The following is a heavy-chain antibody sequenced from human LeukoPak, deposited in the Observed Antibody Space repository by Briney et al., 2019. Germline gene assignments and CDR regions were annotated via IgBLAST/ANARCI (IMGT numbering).Heavy chain of an antibody. CDR3: ARLESAGSPTVGYSSSWYWATQLLYGMDV. CDR1: GYSFTSYW. D-gene: IGHD6-13*01. Sequence: PGESLRISCKGSGYSFTSYWISWVRQMPGKGLEWMGIIYPGDSDTRYSPSFQGQVTISADKSISTAHLQWSSLKASDTAMYYCARLESAGSPTVGYSSSWYWATQLLYGMDVWGQGTTVTVSS. CDR2: IYPGDSDT. V-gene: IGHV5-51*01. J-gene: IGHJ6*02.